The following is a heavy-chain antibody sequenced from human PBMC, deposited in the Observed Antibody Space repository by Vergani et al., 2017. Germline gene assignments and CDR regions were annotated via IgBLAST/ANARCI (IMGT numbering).Heavy chain of an antibody. CDR2: INHSGST. D-gene: IGHD5-12*01. CDR1: GGSFSGYY. Sequence: QVQLQQWGAGLLKPSETLSLTCAVYGGSFSGYYWSWIRQPPGKGLEWIGEINHSGSTNYNPSLKSRVTISVDTSKNQFSLKLSSVTAADTAVYYCARAPRPHYSGYDIYYYYGMDVWGQGTTVTVSS. V-gene: IGHV4-34*01. J-gene: IGHJ6*02. CDR3: ARAPRPHYSGYDIYYYYGMDV.